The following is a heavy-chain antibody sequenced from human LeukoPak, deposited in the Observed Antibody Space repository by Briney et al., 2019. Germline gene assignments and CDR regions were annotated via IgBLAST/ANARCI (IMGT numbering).Heavy chain of an antibody. CDR1: GYTFTVYY. V-gene: IGHV1-2*02. J-gene: IGHJ4*02. CDR2: INPNSGGT. CDR3: ARDPDYFKIAAAGHEGY. D-gene: IGHD6-13*01. Sequence: ASVKVSFKASGYTFTVYYMYWVRQAPGQGLEWMGWINPNSGGTNYAQKFQGRVTMTRDTSVRTAHMELSRLRSDDTAVYYCARDPDYFKIAAAGHEGYWGQGTLVTVSS.